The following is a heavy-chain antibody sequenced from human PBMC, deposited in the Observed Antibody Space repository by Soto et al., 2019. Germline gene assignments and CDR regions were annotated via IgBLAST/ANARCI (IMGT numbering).Heavy chain of an antibody. Sequence: QVHLVQSGTEVQEPGASVKVSCKASASTFTGYTINWVRQAPGQGLEWMGWISTFNGNTKYAGNFEGRVTMTTNASTTTAYMELTSLTLDDTAVYFCARGTVTSGRWFGPWGQGTLVSVSS. CDR3: ARGTVTSGRWFGP. D-gene: IGHD4-17*01. J-gene: IGHJ5*02. CDR2: ISTFNGNT. V-gene: IGHV1-18*04. CDR1: ASTFTGYT.